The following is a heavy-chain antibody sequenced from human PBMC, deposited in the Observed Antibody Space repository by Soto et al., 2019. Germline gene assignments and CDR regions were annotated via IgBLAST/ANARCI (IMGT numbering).Heavy chain of an antibody. CDR3: ASSWLYYYYGIDV. J-gene: IGHJ6*02. Sequence: QVQLVESGGGVVQPGGSLRLSCAASGLTLSNYGMHWVRQAPGKGLEWVAVTTYDGSKKYYGDSVKGRFTISRDNSKNTLYLQMNSLRDEDTAVYYCASSWLYYYYGIDVWGQGTTVTVSS. CDR1: GLTLSNYG. CDR2: TTYDGSKK. V-gene: IGHV3-30*03. D-gene: IGHD6-13*01.